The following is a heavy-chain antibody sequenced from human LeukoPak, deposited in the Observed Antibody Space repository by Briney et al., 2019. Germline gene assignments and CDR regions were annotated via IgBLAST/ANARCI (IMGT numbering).Heavy chain of an antibody. CDR2: ISRTGNTI. CDR3: ARDLGSSTVTTAFDY. J-gene: IGHJ4*02. D-gene: IGHD4-17*01. V-gene: IGHV3-11*01. Sequence: GGSLRLSCAASGFIFNDYYMSWIRQAPGKGLEWLSYISRTGNTIYYRDSVKGRFTISRDNANNLLHLRMDNLRAEDTAVYYCARDLGSSTVTTAFDYWGQGTLVTVSS. CDR1: GFIFNDYY.